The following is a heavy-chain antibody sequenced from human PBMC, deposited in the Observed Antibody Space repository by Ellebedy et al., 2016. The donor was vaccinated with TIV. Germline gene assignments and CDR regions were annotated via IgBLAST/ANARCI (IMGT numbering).Heavy chain of an antibody. CDR1: GFTFSSYS. Sequence: SLKISCAASGFTFSSYSMNWVRQAPGKGPEWVSGISWNGDRIGYADAVKGRFTISRDNTKNSLYLQMNSLRVEDTALYYCVKEHYYGSGSYSRVEYWGQGTLVTVSS. J-gene: IGHJ4*02. V-gene: IGHV3-9*01. D-gene: IGHD3-10*01. CDR2: ISWNGDRI. CDR3: VKEHYYGSGSYSRVEY.